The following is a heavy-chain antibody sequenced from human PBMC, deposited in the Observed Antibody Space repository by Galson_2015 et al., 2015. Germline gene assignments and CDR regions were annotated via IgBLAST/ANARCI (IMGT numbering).Heavy chain of an antibody. CDR1: GFSLSTSGMR. V-gene: IGHV2-70*04. J-gene: IGHJ4*02. Sequence: PALVKPTQTLTLTCTFSGFSLSTSGMRVSWIRQPPGKALEWLARIDWDNDKFYSTSLKTRLTISKDTSKNQVVLTMTNMDPVDTATYYCARNSYDSSGYYSWGQGTLVTVSS. CDR2: IDWDNDK. CDR3: ARNSYDSSGYYS. D-gene: IGHD3-22*01.